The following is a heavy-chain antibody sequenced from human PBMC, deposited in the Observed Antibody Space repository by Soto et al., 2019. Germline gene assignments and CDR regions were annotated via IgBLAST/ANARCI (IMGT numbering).Heavy chain of an antibody. Sequence: EVQLVESGGGLVKPGGSLRLSCAASGFTFSSYSMNWVRQAPGKGLEWVSSISSSSSYIYYADSVKGRFTISRDNAKNSLYLQMNSLRAEDTAVYYCARVETYYYDSSGYSLFDYWGQGTLVTVSS. D-gene: IGHD3-22*01. J-gene: IGHJ4*02. CDR2: ISSSSSYI. CDR3: ARVETYYYDSSGYSLFDY. V-gene: IGHV3-21*01. CDR1: GFTFSSYS.